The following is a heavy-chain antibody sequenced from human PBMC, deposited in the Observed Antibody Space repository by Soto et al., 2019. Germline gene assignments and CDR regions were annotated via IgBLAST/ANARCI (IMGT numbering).Heavy chain of an antibody. J-gene: IGHJ4*02. D-gene: IGHD1-1*01. CDR3: ARGRYGDY. Sequence: QVHLVQSGAEVKKPGASVKVSCKGSGYDFTTYGITWVRQAPGQGLEWMGWISAHNGNTDYAQKLQGRVTVSRDTSTSTAYMEPRSLRSNDTAVYYCARGRYGDYWGQGALVTGSS. V-gene: IGHV1-18*01. CDR2: ISAHNGNT. CDR1: GYDFTTYG.